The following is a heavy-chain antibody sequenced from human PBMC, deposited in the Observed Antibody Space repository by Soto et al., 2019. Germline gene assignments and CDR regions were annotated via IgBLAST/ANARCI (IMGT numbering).Heavy chain of an antibody. V-gene: IGHV3-48*01. D-gene: IGHD2-2*01. CDR1: SFLFSSYT. CDR3: ASPPRGHAVDL. Sequence: VELVESGGDLVQPGGSLRLTCTASSFLFSSYTMNWVRQAPGKGLEWIAYISGSGATIHYADSVKGRFTISRDNAKKSLYLQRDGLSVNDTAVYCCASPPRGHAVDLWGQGTLVAVSS. J-gene: IGHJ3*01. CDR2: ISGSGATI.